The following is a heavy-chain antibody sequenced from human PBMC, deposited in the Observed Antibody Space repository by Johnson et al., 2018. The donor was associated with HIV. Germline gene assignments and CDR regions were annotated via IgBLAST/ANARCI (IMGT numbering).Heavy chain of an antibody. V-gene: IGHV3-11*04. D-gene: IGHD3-16*02. Sequence: QVQLVESGGGLVKPGGSLRLSCAASGFTFSDYYMSWIRQAPGKGLECLSYISSSGISIYYIDSVKGRFTISRDNAKNSLYLQMRRLRAEDTAVYFCARDSGDYGWGSDRQDAFDIWGQGTMVTVSS. CDR2: ISSSGISI. J-gene: IGHJ3*02. CDR1: GFTFSDYY. CDR3: ARDSGDYGWGSDRQDAFDI.